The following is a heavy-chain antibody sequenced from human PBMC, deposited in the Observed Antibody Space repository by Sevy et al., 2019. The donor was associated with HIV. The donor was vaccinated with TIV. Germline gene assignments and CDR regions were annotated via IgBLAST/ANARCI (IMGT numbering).Heavy chain of an antibody. CDR1: GFTFSSYW. D-gene: IGHD1-26*01. Sequence: GGSLRLSCAASGFTFSSYWMSWVRQAPGKGLEWVANIKQDGSEKYYVDSVKGRFTISRDNAKNSLYLQMNSLRAEDTAVYYCARGGLANSVGAIDYWGQGTLVTVSS. CDR2: IKQDGSEK. CDR3: ARGGLANSVGAIDY. V-gene: IGHV3-7*01. J-gene: IGHJ4*02.